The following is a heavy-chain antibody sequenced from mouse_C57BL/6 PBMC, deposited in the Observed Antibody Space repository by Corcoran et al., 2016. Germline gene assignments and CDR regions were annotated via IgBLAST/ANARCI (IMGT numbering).Heavy chain of an antibody. Sequence: EVQLQQSGPELVKPGASVKISCKASGYTFTDYYMNWVKQSHGKSLEWIGDINPNNGGTSYNQKFKGKATLTVDKSSSTAYMELRSLTSKDSAVYYCARKDYGSSYNFDYWGQGTTLTVSS. J-gene: IGHJ2*01. CDR2: INPNNGGT. CDR3: ARKDYGSSYNFDY. D-gene: IGHD1-1*01. V-gene: IGHV1-26*01. CDR1: GYTFTDYY.